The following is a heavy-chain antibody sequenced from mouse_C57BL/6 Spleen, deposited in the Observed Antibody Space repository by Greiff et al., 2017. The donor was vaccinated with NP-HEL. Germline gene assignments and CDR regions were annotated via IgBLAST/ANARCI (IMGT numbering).Heavy chain of an antibody. J-gene: IGHJ4*01. CDR1: GYAFSSSW. V-gene: IGHV1-82*01. CDR2: IYPGDGDT. Sequence: VQLQQSGPELVKPGASVKISCKASGYAFSSSWMNWVKQRPGKGLEWIGRIYPGDGDTNYNGKFKGKATLTADKSSSTAYMQLSSLTSEDSAVYLCARSDYGSRDAMDYWGQGTSVTVAS. D-gene: IGHD1-1*01. CDR3: ARSDYGSRDAMDY.